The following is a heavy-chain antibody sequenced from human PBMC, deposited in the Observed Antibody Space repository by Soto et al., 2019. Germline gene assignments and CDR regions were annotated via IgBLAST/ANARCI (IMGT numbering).Heavy chain of an antibody. Sequence: SGPTLVNPTQTLTLTCTFSGFSLSTSGMRVSWIRQPPGKALEWLARIDWDDDKFYNTSLKTRLTISKDSSKNQVVLTMTNMDPVDTATYYCARMFHCSGGTCPFDYWGQGTPVTVSS. CDR2: IDWDDDK. J-gene: IGHJ4*02. D-gene: IGHD2-15*01. CDR3: ARMFHCSGGTCPFDY. CDR1: GFSLSTSGMR. V-gene: IGHV2-70*04.